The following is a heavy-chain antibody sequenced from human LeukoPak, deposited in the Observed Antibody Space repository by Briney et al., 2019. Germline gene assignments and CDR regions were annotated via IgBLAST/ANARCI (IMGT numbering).Heavy chain of an antibody. J-gene: IGHJ6*02. V-gene: IGHV3-48*01. Sequence: GGSLRLSCAASGFTFTTYSMNWVRQAPGKGLECVSYISSSSSVIYYADSVKGRFTISRDNSKNTLYLQMSSLRAGGTAVYFCVRGYSFGPYGMDVWGQGTTVTVSS. CDR1: GFTFTTYS. CDR3: VRGYSFGPYGMDV. D-gene: IGHD2-15*01. CDR2: ISSSSSVI.